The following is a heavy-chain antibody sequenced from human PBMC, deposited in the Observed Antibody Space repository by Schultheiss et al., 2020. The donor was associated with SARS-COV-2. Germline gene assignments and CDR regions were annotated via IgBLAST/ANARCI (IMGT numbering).Heavy chain of an antibody. V-gene: IGHV3-21*01. CDR1: GFTFTSYS. D-gene: IGHD6-19*01. J-gene: IGHJ4*02. CDR3: GGWYGYFDY. CDR2: ISSSATYT. Sequence: GESLKISCVASGFTFTSYSMNWVRQAPGKGLEWVSSISSSATYTYYADSVKGRFTISRDIAKNSLYLQMDSLSPDDTAVYYCGGWYGYFDYWGQGTLVTVSS.